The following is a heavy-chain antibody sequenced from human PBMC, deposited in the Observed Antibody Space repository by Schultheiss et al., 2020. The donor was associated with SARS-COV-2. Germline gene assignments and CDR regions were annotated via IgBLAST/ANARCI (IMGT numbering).Heavy chain of an antibody. CDR3: ATIWPLSSGWAY. J-gene: IGHJ4*02. Sequence: SETLSLTCTVSGGSISSGGYYWSWIRQHPGKGLEWIGYIYYSGSTYYNPSLKSRVSISLGTSKNHFSLRLISVTAADTAVYYCATIWPLSSGWAYWGQGTLVTVSS. CDR1: GGSISSGGYY. CDR2: IYYSGST. V-gene: IGHV4-31*03. D-gene: IGHD6-19*01.